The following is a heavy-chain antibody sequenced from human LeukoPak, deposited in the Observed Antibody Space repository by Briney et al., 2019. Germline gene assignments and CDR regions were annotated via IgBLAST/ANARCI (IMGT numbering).Heavy chain of an antibody. Sequence: ASVKVSCKASGYTFTCYYMHWVRQAPGQGLEWMGWINPNSGGTNYAQKFQGRVTMTRDTSISTAYMELSRLRSDDTAVYYCARGEPLYLSSSPGDYWGQGTLVTVSS. D-gene: IGHD6-6*01. V-gene: IGHV1-2*02. CDR2: INPNSGGT. CDR1: GYTFTCYY. CDR3: ARGEPLYLSSSPGDY. J-gene: IGHJ4*02.